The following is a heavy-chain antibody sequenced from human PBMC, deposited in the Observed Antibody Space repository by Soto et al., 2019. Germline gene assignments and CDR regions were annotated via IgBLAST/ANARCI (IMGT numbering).Heavy chain of an antibody. CDR1: GGTFSSYT. V-gene: IGHV1-69*08. D-gene: IGHD2-21*02. CDR2: IIPILGIT. Sequence: QVQLVQSGAEVKKPGSSVKVSCKASGGTFSSYTISWVRQAPGQGLEWMGRIIPILGITNYAQKFQGRVTITADKSTSTAYMGLGSLRSEDTAVYYCSRERWSQYCGGDCYAFDIWGQGTMVTVSS. J-gene: IGHJ3*02. CDR3: SRERWSQYCGGDCYAFDI.